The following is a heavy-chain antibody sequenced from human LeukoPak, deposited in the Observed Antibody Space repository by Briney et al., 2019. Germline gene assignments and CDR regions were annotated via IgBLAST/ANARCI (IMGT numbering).Heavy chain of an antibody. CDR3: ARRIGSGSYYGWYFDY. D-gene: IGHD3-10*01. Sequence: GESLKISCKGSGYSFTSYWIGWVRQMPGKGLEWMGIIYPGDSDTRYSPSFQGQVTISADKSISTAYLQWSSLKASDTATYYCARRIGSGSYYGWYFDYWGQGTLVTVSS. CDR2: IYPGDSDT. V-gene: IGHV5-51*01. J-gene: IGHJ4*02. CDR1: GYSFTSYW.